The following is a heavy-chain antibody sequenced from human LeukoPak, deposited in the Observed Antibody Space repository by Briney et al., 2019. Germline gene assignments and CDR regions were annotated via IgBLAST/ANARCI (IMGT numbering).Heavy chain of an antibody. Sequence: PSQTLSLTCTVSGGSISSGGYYWSWIRQHPGKGLKWIGYIYYSGSTYYNPSLKSRVTISVDTSKNQFSLKLSSVTAADTAVYYCARGPKGGYSYGYLYYFDYWGQGTLVTVSS. D-gene: IGHD5-18*01. V-gene: IGHV4-31*03. J-gene: IGHJ4*02. CDR1: GGSISSGGYY. CDR3: ARGPKGGYSYGYLYYFDY. CDR2: IYYSGST.